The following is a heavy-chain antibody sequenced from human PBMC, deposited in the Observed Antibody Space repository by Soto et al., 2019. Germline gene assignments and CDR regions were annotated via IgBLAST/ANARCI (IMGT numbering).Heavy chain of an antibody. CDR2: ISAYNGNT. Sequence: ASVKVSCKASGYTFTSYGISWVRQAPGQGLEWMGWISAYNGNTNYAQKLQGRGTMTTDTSTSTAYMELRSLRSDDTAVYYCARFRYPANYYDSSGTSYYFDYWGQGTLVTVSS. J-gene: IGHJ4*02. V-gene: IGHV1-18*01. D-gene: IGHD3-22*01. CDR1: GYTFTSYG. CDR3: ARFRYPANYYDSSGTSYYFDY.